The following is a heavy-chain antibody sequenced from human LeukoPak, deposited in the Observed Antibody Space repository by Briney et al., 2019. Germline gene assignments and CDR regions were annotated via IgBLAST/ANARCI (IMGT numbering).Heavy chain of an antibody. J-gene: IGHJ3*02. V-gene: IGHV1-3*01. CDR1: GYTFTSYY. D-gene: IGHD5-12*01. CDR3: ARNLERGYSGYDAFDI. Sequence: GASVKVSCKASGYTFTSYYMHWARQAPGQRLEWMGWINAGNGNTKYSQKFQGRVTITRDTSASTAYMELSSLRSEDTAVYYCARNLERGYSGYDAFDIWGQGTMVTVSS. CDR2: INAGNGNT.